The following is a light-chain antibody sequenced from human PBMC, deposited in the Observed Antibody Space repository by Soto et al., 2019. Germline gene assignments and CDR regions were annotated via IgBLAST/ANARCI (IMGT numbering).Light chain of an antibody. J-gene: IGKJ1*01. CDR2: KAS. CDR1: QSISSW. CDR3: QQYNDTWP. V-gene: IGKV1-5*03. Sequence: DIQMTQSPSTLSASVGDRVTITCRASQSISSWLAWYQQKPGKAPKLLIYKASTLQSGVPSRFSGSGSGTEFTLAISSLQPDDSATYYCQQYNDTWPCAQGTKV.